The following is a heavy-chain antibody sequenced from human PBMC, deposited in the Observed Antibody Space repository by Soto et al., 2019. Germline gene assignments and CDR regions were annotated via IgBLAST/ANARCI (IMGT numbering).Heavy chain of an antibody. CDR1: GGTFSSYA. Sequence: SVKVSCKASGGTFSSYAISWVRQAPGQGLEWMGGIIPIFGTANYAQKFQGRVTITADESTSTAYMELSSMRSEDTAVYYCARVPIQRGWHYYYYYGMDVWGQGTTVTVSS. CDR2: IIPIFGTA. D-gene: IGHD6-19*01. CDR3: ARVPIQRGWHYYYYYGMDV. J-gene: IGHJ6*02. V-gene: IGHV1-69*13.